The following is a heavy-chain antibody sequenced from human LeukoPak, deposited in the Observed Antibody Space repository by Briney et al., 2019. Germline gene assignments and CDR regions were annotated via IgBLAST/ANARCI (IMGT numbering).Heavy chain of an antibody. V-gene: IGHV1-24*01. J-gene: IGHJ4*02. D-gene: IGHD3-10*01. Sequence: ASVKVSCKVSGYTLTELSMHWVRQAPGKGLEWLGRFDPEDGETLYAQKFQGRVTMTADTSTDTAYMELSSLRSEDTAVYYCATEGKMVRGVYTDFWGQGTLVTVSS. CDR2: FDPEDGET. CDR1: GYTLTELS. CDR3: ATEGKMVRGVYTDF.